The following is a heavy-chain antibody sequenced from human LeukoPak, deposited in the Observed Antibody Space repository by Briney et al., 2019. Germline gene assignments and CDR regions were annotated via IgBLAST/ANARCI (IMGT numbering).Heavy chain of an antibody. V-gene: IGHV1-2*02. CDR3: ARLGYNWNDYGYDAFDI. D-gene: IGHD1-1*01. CDR1: GHTFIGYY. Sequence: ASVKVSCKASGHTFIGYYLHWVRQAPGQGLEWMGWINPTSGGTNYAQKFQDRVTMTRDTSISTAYMELSRLRSDDTAVYYCARLGYNWNDYGYDAFDIWGQGTMVTVSS. CDR2: INPTSGGT. J-gene: IGHJ3*02.